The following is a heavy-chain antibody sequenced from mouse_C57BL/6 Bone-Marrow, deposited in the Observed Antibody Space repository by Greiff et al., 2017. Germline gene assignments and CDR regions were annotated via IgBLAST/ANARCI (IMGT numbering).Heavy chain of an antibody. D-gene: IGHD1-1*01. CDR3: ARSGVITTVVATWDYAMDY. J-gene: IGHJ4*01. CDR1: GYTFTSYW. V-gene: IGHV1-59*01. CDR2: IDPSDSYP. Sequence: QVQLQQPGAELVRPGTSVKLSCKASGYTFTSYWMHWVKQRPGQGLEWIGVIDPSDSYPNYNQKFKGKATLTVDTSSSTAYMQLSSLTSEDSAVYYCARSGVITTVVATWDYAMDYWGQGTSVTVSS.